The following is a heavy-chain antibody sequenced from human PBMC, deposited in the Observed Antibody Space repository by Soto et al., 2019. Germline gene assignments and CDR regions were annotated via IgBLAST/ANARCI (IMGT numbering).Heavy chain of an antibody. Sequence: PGGSLRLSCAASGFTFSNAWMSWVRQAPGKGLEWVGRVKSKTDGGTTDYAAPVKGRFTISRDDSKNTLYLQMNSLKTEDTAVYYCTTDHLERVWLRFRPGPAGTLGYWGQGTLVTVSS. CDR3: TTDHLERVWLRFRPGPAGTLGY. V-gene: IGHV3-15*01. J-gene: IGHJ4*02. CDR2: VKSKTDGGTT. CDR1: GFTFSNAW. D-gene: IGHD5-12*01.